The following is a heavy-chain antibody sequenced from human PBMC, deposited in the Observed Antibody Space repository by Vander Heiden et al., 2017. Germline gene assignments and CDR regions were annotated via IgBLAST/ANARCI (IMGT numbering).Heavy chain of an antibody. D-gene: IGHD4-4*01. Sequence: EVQLVQSGAEVKKAGESLKLSCKGAGFPFTNYWIGWVRQMPGKGLEWMGIIFPGDSDTRYSPSFQGQVTISADKSTSTAYLQWQRLKASDTAMYYCARLPTATTWWFDRCGQGTLVTVS. CDR2: IFPGDSDT. J-gene: IGHJ5*02. V-gene: IGHV5-51*01. CDR3: ARLPTATTWWFDR. CDR1: GFPFTNYW.